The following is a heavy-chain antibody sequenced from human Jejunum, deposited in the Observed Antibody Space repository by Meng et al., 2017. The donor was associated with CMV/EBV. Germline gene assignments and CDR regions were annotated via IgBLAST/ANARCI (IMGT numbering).Heavy chain of an antibody. CDR2: ISAYNGNT. Sequence: VCSFTSDGVGWVRQAPGQALEWVGWISAYNGNTNYAQKFQGRVTMTTDTSTGTAYMELRSLKVDDTAVYYCARGQYYQYYYGLDVWGLGTTVTVSS. V-gene: IGHV1-18*01. J-gene: IGHJ6*02. CDR3: ARGQYYQYYYGLDV. CDR1: VCSFTSDG. D-gene: IGHD3-16*01.